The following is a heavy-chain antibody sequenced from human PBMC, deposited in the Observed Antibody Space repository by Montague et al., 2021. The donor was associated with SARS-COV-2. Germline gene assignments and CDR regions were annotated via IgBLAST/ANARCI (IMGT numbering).Heavy chain of an antibody. CDR2: ISSSGSTI. J-gene: IGHJ4*02. CDR3: ARVFATVGAMDRNDY. D-gene: IGHD1-26*01. Sequence: SLRLSCAASGFTFSSYAMHWVRQAPGKGLEWVSYISSSGSTIYYADSVKGRFTISRDNAKNSLYLQMNSLRAEDTAVYYCARVFATVGAMDRNDYWGQGTLVIVSS. V-gene: IGHV3-48*03. CDR1: GFTFSSYA.